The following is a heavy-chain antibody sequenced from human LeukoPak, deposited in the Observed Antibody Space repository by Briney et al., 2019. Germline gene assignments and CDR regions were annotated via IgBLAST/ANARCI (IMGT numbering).Heavy chain of an antibody. D-gene: IGHD2-15*01. CDR1: GGSISGYS. CDR2: IYYSGDT. CDR3: AVVAATASYYFDY. J-gene: IGHJ4*02. V-gene: IGHV4-59*01. Sequence: SETLSLTCTVSGGSISGYSWSWIRQPPGRGLEWIGYIYYSGDTNYNPSLKSRVTISVDTSKNQLSLKLSSVTTADTAVYYCAVVAATASYYFDYWGQGTLVTVSS.